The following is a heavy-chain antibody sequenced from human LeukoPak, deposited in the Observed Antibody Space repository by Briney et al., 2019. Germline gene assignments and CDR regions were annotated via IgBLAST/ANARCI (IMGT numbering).Heavy chain of an antibody. CDR3: ARALYGGNANFNY. J-gene: IGHJ4*02. V-gene: IGHV3-7*03. D-gene: IGHD4-23*01. CDR1: GFTFDSYW. CDR2: IKQDGSEK. Sequence: GGSLRLSCAASGFTFDSYWMTWVRQAPGKGLEWVANIKQDGSEKFYVDSVKGQFTISRDNAKNSLYLQMNSLRAEDTAVYYCARALYGGNANFNYWGQGTLVIVSS.